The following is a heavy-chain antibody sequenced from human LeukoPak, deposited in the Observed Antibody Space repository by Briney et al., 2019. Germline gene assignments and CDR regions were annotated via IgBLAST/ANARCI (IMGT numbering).Heavy chain of an antibody. D-gene: IGHD6-13*01. CDR2: ISSSSTYI. Sequence: GGSLRLSCAASGFTFNSYSMNWVRQAPGKGLEWVSSISSSSTYIHYADSVKGRFTISRDNGNRSLYLQMNSLRAEDTAVYYCARENGAAATGNWGQGTLVTVSS. CDR1: GFTFNSYS. J-gene: IGHJ4*02. CDR3: ARENGAAATGN. V-gene: IGHV3-21*01.